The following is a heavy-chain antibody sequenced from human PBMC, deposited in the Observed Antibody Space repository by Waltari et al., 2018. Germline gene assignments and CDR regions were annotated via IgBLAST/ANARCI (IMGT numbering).Heavy chain of an antibody. CDR1: GGSISSSNW. CDR3: AGIAAAANWFDP. D-gene: IGHD6-13*01. Sequence: QVQLQESGPGLVKPSGTLSLTCAVSGGSISSSNWWSWVRQPPGKGLEWIGEIYHSGSTHYTPSLKSRVTISVDKSKNQFSRKLGSVTAADTAVYYCAGIAAAANWFDPWGQGTLVTVSS. CDR2: IYHSGST. V-gene: IGHV4-4*02. J-gene: IGHJ5*02.